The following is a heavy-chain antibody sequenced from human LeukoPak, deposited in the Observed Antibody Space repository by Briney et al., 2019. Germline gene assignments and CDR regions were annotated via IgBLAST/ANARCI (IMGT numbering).Heavy chain of an antibody. D-gene: IGHD4-23*01. V-gene: IGHV1-18*01. CDR2: ISAYNGNT. CDR1: GYTITDYY. CDR3: ARGDYGGNSDY. J-gene: IGHJ4*02. Sequence: ASVKVSCKASGYTITDYYIHWVRQAPGQGLEWMGWISAYNGNTNYAQKLQGRVTMTTDTSTSTAYMELRSLRSDDTAVYYCARGDYGGNSDYWGQGTLVTVSS.